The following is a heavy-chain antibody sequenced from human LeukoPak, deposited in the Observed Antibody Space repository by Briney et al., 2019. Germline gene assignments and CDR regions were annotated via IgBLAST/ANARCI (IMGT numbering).Heavy chain of an antibody. D-gene: IGHD3-10*01. V-gene: IGHV4-34*01. Sequence: SETLSLTCAVYGGSFSDYYWSWMRQPPGKGLEWIGEINHSGSTNYNPSLKSRVTISVDTSKNQFSLKLSSVTAADTAVYYCARGRAMVRGAIGWFDPWGQGTLVTVSS. CDR2: INHSGST. J-gene: IGHJ5*02. CDR1: GGSFSDYY. CDR3: ARGRAMVRGAIGWFDP.